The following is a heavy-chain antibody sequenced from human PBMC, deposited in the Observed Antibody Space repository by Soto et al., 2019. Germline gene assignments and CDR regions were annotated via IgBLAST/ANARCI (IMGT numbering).Heavy chain of an antibody. CDR3: VRQENLAGCPRWLYP. CDR1: GYRFTSYW. CDR2: IYPGDSDT. J-gene: IGHJ5*02. Sequence: PGESLKISCKSSGYRFTSYWIAWVRQMPGKGLEWMGIIYPGDSDTRYSPSFQGQVTISADKSISTAYLQWRTLKASDTATYYCVRQENLAGCPRWLYPWGQGTLVTVSS. V-gene: IGHV5-51*01. D-gene: IGHD3-16*01.